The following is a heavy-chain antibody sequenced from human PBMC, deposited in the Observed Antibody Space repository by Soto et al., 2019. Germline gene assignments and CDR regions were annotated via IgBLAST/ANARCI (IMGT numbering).Heavy chain of an antibody. J-gene: IGHJ5*02. CDR2: IKGSGGST. V-gene: IGHV3-23*01. CDR1: GFTFSSYA. Sequence: GGSLRLSCAASGFTFSSYAMSWVRQAPGKGLEWVSAIKGSGGSTYYADSVKGRFTISRDNSKNTLYLQMNSLKAEDTAVYYCANFLGSGNTYNWFDPWGQGALVTVSS. CDR3: ANFLGSGNTYNWFDP. D-gene: IGHD2-15*01.